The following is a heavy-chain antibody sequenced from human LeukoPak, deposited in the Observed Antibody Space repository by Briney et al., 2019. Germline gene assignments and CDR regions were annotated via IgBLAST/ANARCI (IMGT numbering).Heavy chain of an antibody. D-gene: IGHD1-26*01. CDR3: AKDFRVGATLEDAFDI. CDR1: RFTFSSYG. CDR2: IRYDGSNK. J-gene: IGHJ3*02. V-gene: IGHV3-30*02. Sequence: GRSLRLSCAASRFTFSSYGMHWVPQAPGKGLEWVAFIRYDGSNKYYADSVKGRFTISRDNSKNTLYLQMNSLRTEGTAVYYCAKDFRVGATLEDAFDIWGQGTMVTVSS.